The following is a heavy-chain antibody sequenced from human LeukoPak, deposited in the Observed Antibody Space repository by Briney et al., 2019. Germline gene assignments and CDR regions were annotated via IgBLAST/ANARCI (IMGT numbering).Heavy chain of an antibody. V-gene: IGHV3-23*01. CDR3: ARVGEKAATAPNGAYDGFDI. CDR1: GFTFSSYA. D-gene: IGHD2-21*02. CDR2: ISGSGGST. J-gene: IGHJ3*02. Sequence: GGSLRLSCAASGFTFSSYAMSWVRQAPGKGLEWVSAISGSGGSTYYADSVKGRFTISRDNSKNTLYLQMNSLRAEDTAVYYCARVGEKAATAPNGAYDGFDIWGQGTKVTVSS.